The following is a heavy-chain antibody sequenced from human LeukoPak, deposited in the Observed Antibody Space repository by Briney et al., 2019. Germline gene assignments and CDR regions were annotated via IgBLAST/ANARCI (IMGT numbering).Heavy chain of an antibody. CDR3: ARDGNYDFGSGYYTGYDY. Sequence: PSETLSLTCAVYGGSFSGYYWSWIRQPPGKGLEWIGEINHSGSTNYNPSLKSRVTISVDTSKNQFSLKLSSVTAADTAVYYCARDGNYDFGSGYYTGYDYWGQGTLVAASS. CDR1: GGSFSGYY. J-gene: IGHJ4*02. V-gene: IGHV4-34*01. CDR2: INHSGST. D-gene: IGHD3-3*01.